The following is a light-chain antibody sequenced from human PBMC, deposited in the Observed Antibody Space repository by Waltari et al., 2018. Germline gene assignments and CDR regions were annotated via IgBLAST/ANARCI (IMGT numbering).Light chain of an antibody. CDR3: QKYNSARWT. V-gene: IGKV1-27*01. J-gene: IGKJ1*01. CDR1: QDINTY. Sequence: DFQMTQSPSSLSASVGDRVTITCRASQDINTYLAWYQQKPGKVPKVLIYAASTLQSGVPSRFRGNGSQTDFTLTISTLQPEDVATYYCQKYNSARWTFGQGTKVEIK. CDR2: AAS.